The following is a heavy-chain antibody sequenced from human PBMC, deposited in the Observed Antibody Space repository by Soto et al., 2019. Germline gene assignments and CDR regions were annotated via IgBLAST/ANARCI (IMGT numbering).Heavy chain of an antibody. V-gene: IGHV4-38-2*01. D-gene: IGHD5-12*01. CDR2: IYHSGST. CDR3: ARVPGYSGYYNWFDP. J-gene: IGHJ5*02. CDR1: CYSIISGYY. Sequence: PSETLSLTCAFSCYSIISGYYWGWIRQPPGKGLEWIGSIYHSGSTYYNPSLKSRVTISVDTSKNQFSLKLSSVTAADTAVYYCARVPGYSGYYNWFDPWGQGTLVTVSS.